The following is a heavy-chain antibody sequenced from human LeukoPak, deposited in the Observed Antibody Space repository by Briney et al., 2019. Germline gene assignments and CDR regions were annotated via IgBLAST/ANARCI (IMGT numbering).Heavy chain of an antibody. J-gene: IGHJ4*02. CDR3: FSMVVVVPAAIETLDY. D-gene: IGHD2-2*02. CDR2: IYYSGST. V-gene: IGHV4-39*01. Sequence: PSETLSLTCTVSGGSISSSSYYWGWIRQPPGKGLEWIGSIYYSGSTYYNPSLKSRVTISVDTSKNQFSLKLSSVTAADTAVYYCFSMVVVVPAAIETLDYWGQGTLVTVSS. CDR1: GGSISSSSYY.